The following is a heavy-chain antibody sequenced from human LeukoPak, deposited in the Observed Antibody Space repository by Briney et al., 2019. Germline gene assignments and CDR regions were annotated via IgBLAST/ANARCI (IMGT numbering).Heavy chain of an antibody. V-gene: IGHV4-39*07. Sequence: SETMSLTCTVSGGSISSSSYYWGWIRQPPGKGLEWIYSGSTYYNPSLKSRVTISVDTSKNQFSLKLSSVTAADTAVYYCARSKGYYYDSSGYYYSHWFDPWGQGTLVTVSS. CDR2: SGST. J-gene: IGHJ5*02. D-gene: IGHD3-22*01. CDR1: GGSISSSSYY. CDR3: ARSKGYYYDSSGYYYSHWFDP.